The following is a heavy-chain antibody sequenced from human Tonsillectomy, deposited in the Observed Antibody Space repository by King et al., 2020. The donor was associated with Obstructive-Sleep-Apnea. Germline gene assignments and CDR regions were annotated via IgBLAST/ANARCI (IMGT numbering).Heavy chain of an antibody. CDR1: GFTFDDYA. CDR2: ISWNSGSI. V-gene: IGHV3-9*01. CDR3: AKEGPGGGWIGYFDY. J-gene: IGHJ4*02. D-gene: IGHD5-12*01. Sequence: QLVQSGGGLVQPGRSLRLSCAASGFTFDDYAMHWVRQAPGKGLEWVSGISWNSGSIGYADSVKGRFTISRDNAKNSLYLQMNSLRAEDTALYYCAKEGPGGGWIGYFDYWGQGTLVTVSS.